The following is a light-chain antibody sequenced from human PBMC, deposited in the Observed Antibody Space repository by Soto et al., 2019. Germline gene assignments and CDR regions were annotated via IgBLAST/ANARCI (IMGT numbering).Light chain of an antibody. J-gene: IGLJ1*01. V-gene: IGLV2-14*01. CDR3: SSFTSSSTYV. CDR2: EVS. Sequence: QSVLTQPASVSGSPGQSITISCTVTSSDVGGYNYVSWYQHHPGKAPKLMIYEVSSRPSGVSNRFSGSKSGNTASLTISGLQAEDEGDYYCSSFTSSSTYVFGTGTKVTVL. CDR1: SSDVGGYNY.